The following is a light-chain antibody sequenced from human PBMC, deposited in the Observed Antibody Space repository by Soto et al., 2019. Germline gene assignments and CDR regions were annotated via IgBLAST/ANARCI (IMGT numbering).Light chain of an antibody. Sequence: DMVLTQSPVTLSLSQGERATLSCGAGQSVSSYLSWYQQKPGEAPRLLIYEASSRATGIPDRFSGSGSGTDFTLTSSIQEPEDFVVYYCQQNNCSPLTFGGGTKVDIK. CDR2: EAS. CDR1: QSVSSY. J-gene: IGKJ4*01. CDR3: QQNNCSPLT. V-gene: IGKV3D-20*01.